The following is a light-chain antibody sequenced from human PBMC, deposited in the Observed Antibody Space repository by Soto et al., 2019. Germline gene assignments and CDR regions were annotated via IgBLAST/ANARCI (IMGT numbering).Light chain of an antibody. CDR1: QTINNW. J-gene: IGKJ1*01. V-gene: IGKV1-5*03. Sequence: DIQMTQSPSTLSASVGDRVTITCRASQTINNWLAWFQQKPGKAPKLLNYKASSLENGVPSRFSGSGSGTEFILTISSLQPDDLATYYCQQYDSFSPWTFGQGTKVEIK. CDR2: KAS. CDR3: QQYDSFSPWT.